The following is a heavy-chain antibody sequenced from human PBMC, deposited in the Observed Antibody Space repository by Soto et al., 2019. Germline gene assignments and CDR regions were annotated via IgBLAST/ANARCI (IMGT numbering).Heavy chain of an antibody. V-gene: IGHV4-30-4*01. D-gene: IGHD3-22*01. Sequence: SETLSLTCTVSGGSISSGDCYWSWIRQPPGKGLEWIGYIYYSGSTYYNPSLKSRVTISVDTSKNQFSLKLSSVTAADTAVYYCARVLNYYDSSGYSLWFDPWGQGTLVTVSS. CDR1: GGSISSGDCY. CDR3: ARVLNYYDSSGYSLWFDP. CDR2: IYYSGST. J-gene: IGHJ5*02.